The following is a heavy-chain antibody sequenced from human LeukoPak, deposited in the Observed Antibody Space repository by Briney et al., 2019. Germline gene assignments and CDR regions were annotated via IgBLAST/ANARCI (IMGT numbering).Heavy chain of an antibody. V-gene: IGHV4-34*01. CDR3: ARGPYNWNFDH. Sequence: SETLSLTCAVYGGSFSGYYWSWIRQPPGKGLEWIGEINHSGSTNYNPSLKSRVTISVDTSKNQFSLKLSSVTAADTAVYYCARGPYNWNFDHWGQGTLVTVSS. CDR2: INHSGST. J-gene: IGHJ5*02. D-gene: IGHD1-1*01. CDR1: GGSFSGYY.